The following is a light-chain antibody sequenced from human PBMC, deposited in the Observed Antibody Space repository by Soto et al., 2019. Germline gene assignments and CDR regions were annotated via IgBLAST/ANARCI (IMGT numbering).Light chain of an antibody. CDR1: QTIDTF. CDR2: AAS. Sequence: DIQMTQSPSSLSASVGDRVTITCRASQTIDTFLNWYQQKPGKAPKLLIYAASTLQSGVPSRFSGSGSGTDFTLTISSLQPEDFATYCCQQSHSTPYTFGQGTKVEIK. V-gene: IGKV1-39*01. CDR3: QQSHSTPYT. J-gene: IGKJ2*01.